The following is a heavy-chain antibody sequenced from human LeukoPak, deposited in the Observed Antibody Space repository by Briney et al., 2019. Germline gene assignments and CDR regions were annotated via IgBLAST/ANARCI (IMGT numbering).Heavy chain of an antibody. CDR2: IGAGGAST. V-gene: IGHV3-23*01. CDR1: GFTFSSYA. Sequence: GGSLRLSCTASGFTFSSYAMSWVRQAPGKGLEWVSVIGAGGASTYYADSVKGRFTISRDNSKNTLHLQMNSLRAEDTAVYYCAKRYSSGPIDYWGQGTLVTVSS. D-gene: IGHD6-19*01. CDR3: AKRYSSGPIDY. J-gene: IGHJ4*02.